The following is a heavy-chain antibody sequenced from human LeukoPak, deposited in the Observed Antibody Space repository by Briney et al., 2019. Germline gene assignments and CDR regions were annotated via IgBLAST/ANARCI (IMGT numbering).Heavy chain of an antibody. Sequence: GGSLRLSCAASGFTFSSYAMHWVRQAPGKGLEWVANIKQDGSEKYYVDSVKGRFTISRDNAKNSLYLQMNSLRAEDTAVYYCARGMIVVPIFDYWGQGTLVTVSS. CDR3: ARGMIVVPIFDY. V-gene: IGHV3-7*03. CDR1: GFTFSSYA. J-gene: IGHJ4*02. CDR2: IKQDGSEK. D-gene: IGHD3-22*01.